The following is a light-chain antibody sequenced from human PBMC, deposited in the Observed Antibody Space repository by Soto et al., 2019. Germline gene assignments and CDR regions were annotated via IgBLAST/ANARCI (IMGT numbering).Light chain of an antibody. V-gene: IGKV3-20*01. CDR2: GAS. J-gene: IGKJ3*01. Sequence: EIVLTQSPGTLSLSPGERATLSCRASQSVSSSYLAWYQQKPGQAPRLLIYGASSWATGIPDRFSGSGSGTDFTLTISRLEPEDFAVYYCQQYGSSRTFGPGTKVDIK. CDR3: QQYGSSRT. CDR1: QSVSSSY.